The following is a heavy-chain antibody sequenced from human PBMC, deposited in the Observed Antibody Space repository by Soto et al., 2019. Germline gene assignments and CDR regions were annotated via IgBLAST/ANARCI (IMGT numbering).Heavy chain of an antibody. V-gene: IGHV4-59*08. CDR1: GGHMSNYY. Sequence: QVQLQESGPGLVKPSETLSLTCTISGGHMSNYYCSWFRQSPGQGLEWIGYMGYNGYTRYNPSLRSRVPISLQTSKHQFSLTLSSVTAAHASRYYCARQGFGELHGLVDVWGQGTTVSVSS. CDR3: ARQGFGELHGLVDV. CDR2: MGYNGYT. D-gene: IGHD3-10*01. J-gene: IGHJ6*02.